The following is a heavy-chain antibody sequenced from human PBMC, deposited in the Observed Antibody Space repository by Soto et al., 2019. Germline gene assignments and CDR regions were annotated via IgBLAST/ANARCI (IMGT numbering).Heavy chain of an antibody. CDR1: GFTFSNAW. CDR2: IKSKTDGGTT. J-gene: IGHJ3*02. CDR3: TTQTPLYYDYIWGSYRQPGAFDI. Sequence: EVQLVESGGGLVKPGGSLRLSCAASGFTFSNAWMSWVPQAPGKGLEWVGRIKSKTDGGTTDYAAPVKGRFTISRDDSKNTLYLQMNSLKTEDTAVYYCTTQTPLYYDYIWGSYRQPGAFDIWGQGTMVTVSS. D-gene: IGHD3-16*02. V-gene: IGHV3-15*01.